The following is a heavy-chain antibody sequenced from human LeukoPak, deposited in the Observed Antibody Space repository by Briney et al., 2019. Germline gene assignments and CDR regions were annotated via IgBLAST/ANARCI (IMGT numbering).Heavy chain of an antibody. CDR3: ARDGIYYFDY. J-gene: IGHJ4*02. CDR1: GGSISNYY. D-gene: IGHD1-1*01. CDR2: IYYSGST. Sequence: PSETLSLTCTVSGGSISNYYWSWIRQPPGKGLEWIGYIYYSGSTNYNPSLKSRVTISVDTSKNQFSLKLSSVTAEDTAVYYCARDGIYYFDYWGQGTLVTVSS. V-gene: IGHV4-59*01.